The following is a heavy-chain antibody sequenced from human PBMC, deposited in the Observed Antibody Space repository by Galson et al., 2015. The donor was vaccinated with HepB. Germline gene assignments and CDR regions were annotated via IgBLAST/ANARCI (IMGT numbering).Heavy chain of an antibody. V-gene: IGHV3-23*01. CDR3: ANGCSITSCDNYFFHMDV. D-gene: IGHD2-2*01. J-gene: IGHJ6*03. Sequence: VRQVPGKGLEWVSSISASGTYTFYADSVTGRFTISRDNSKNTVNLQMNSLRAEDTAVYYCANGCSITSCDNYFFHMDVWGKGTTVTVSS. CDR2: ISASGTYT.